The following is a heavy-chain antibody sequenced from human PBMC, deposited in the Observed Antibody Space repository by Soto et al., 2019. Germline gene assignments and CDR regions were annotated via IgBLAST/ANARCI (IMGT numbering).Heavy chain of an antibody. D-gene: IGHD3-10*01. CDR1: RFTFSGHW. Sequence: GGSLRLSCAASRFTFSGHWMHWVRQAPGKGPVWVPRIYGEWNSTMYADSVKGRFTISRDNAKNTLYLQMNSLRADDTAVYYCASRVGGSYYFFDIWGQGTMVTVSS. CDR3: ASRVGGSYYFFDI. V-gene: IGHV3-74*03. J-gene: IGHJ3*02. CDR2: IYGEWNST.